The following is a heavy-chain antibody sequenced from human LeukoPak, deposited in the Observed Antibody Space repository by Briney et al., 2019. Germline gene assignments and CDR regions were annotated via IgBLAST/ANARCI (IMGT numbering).Heavy chain of an antibody. D-gene: IGHD3-22*01. Sequence: GASVKVSCKVSGYTLTELSMHWVRQAPGKGLEWMGGFDPEDGETIYAQKFQGRVTMTEDTSTDTAYMELSSLRSEDTAVYYCATMTARITMIVVVPYFDYWGRGTLVTVSS. CDR1: GYTLTELS. CDR2: FDPEDGET. J-gene: IGHJ4*02. V-gene: IGHV1-24*01. CDR3: ATMTARITMIVVVPYFDY.